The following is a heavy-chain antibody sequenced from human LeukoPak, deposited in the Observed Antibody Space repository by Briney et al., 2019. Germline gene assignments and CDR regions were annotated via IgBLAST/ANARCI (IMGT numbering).Heavy chain of an antibody. V-gene: IGHV1-46*01. J-gene: IGHJ3*02. CDR1: GYTFTSYY. D-gene: IGHD6-19*01. Sequence: ASVKVSCKASGYTFTSYYMHWVRQAPGQGLEWMGIINPSGGSTSYAQKFQGRVTMTRDTSTSTVYMELSSLRSEDTAVYYCARGRNERQWQYRGAFDIWGQGTMVTVS. CDR2: INPSGGST. CDR3: ARGRNERQWQYRGAFDI.